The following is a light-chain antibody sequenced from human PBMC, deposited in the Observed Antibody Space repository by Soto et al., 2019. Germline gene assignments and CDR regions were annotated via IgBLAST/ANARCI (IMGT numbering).Light chain of an antibody. V-gene: IGKV1-39*01. J-gene: IGKJ5*01. CDR3: QQSYMDPIT. CDR2: DAS. CDR1: QSISTY. Sequence: DIKMTQSPSSLSAYVGNRVTITCRASQSISTYLNWYQKKPGKAPNLLIYDASRLQSGVPSRFSGSGGGTDFTLSISSVQPEDFATYFCQQSYMDPITFGQGTRLEI.